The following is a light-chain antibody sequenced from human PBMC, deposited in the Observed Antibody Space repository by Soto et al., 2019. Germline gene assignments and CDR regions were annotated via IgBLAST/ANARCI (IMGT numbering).Light chain of an antibody. Sequence: DNQMTQSPSSLSASVGDRGTMACLVIQTISNYLNWYQQKPGKAPKLLIYAASNLQSGVPSRFSGSGSGTEFTLTISSLQPEDFATYFCQKSYTTPVYSFGQGSMVAIK. CDR3: QKSYTTPVYS. CDR2: AAS. CDR1: QTISNY. V-gene: IGKV1-39*01. J-gene: IGKJ2*03.